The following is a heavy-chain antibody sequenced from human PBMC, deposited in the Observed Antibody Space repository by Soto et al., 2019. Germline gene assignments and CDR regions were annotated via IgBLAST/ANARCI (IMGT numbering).Heavy chain of an antibody. J-gene: IGHJ4*02. V-gene: IGHV1-46*01. CDR1: GYTFTSYY. CDR2: INPSAGST. CDR3: ERDRSGYSYGYDLGY. D-gene: IGHD5-18*01. Sequence: GASVKVSCKASGYTFTSYYMHWVRQAPGQGLEWMGIINPSAGSTSYAQKFQGRVTMTRDTSTSTVYMELSSLRSEDTAVYYCERDRSGYSYGYDLGYWGQGTLVTVSS.